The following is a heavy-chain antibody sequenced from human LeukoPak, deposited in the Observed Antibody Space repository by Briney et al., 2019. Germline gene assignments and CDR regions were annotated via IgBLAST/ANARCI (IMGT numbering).Heavy chain of an antibody. D-gene: IGHD2-15*01. CDR3: AKDHSRRVGGAFDY. CDR2: ISGSGGST. V-gene: IGHV3-23*01. J-gene: IGHJ4*02. CDR1: GFTFSSYA. Sequence: GGSLRLSCAASGFTFSSYAMSWVRQVPGKGLEWVSAISGSGGSTYYADSVKGRFTISRDNSKNTLYLQMNSLRAEDTAVYSCAKDHSRRVGGAFDYWGQGTLVTVSS.